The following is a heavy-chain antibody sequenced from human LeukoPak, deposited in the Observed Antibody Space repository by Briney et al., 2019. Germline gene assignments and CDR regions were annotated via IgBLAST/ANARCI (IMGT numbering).Heavy chain of an antibody. V-gene: IGHV3-48*01. Sequence: GGSLRLSCAASGFSLSSYSMNWVRQAPGKGLEWVSYISSSSSTIYYADSVKGRFTISRDNAKNSLYLQMNSLRAEDTAVYYCARADYGDSRYYYYYYMDVWGKGTTVTVSS. D-gene: IGHD4-17*01. CDR2: ISSSSSTI. CDR3: ARADYGDSRYYYYYYMDV. J-gene: IGHJ6*03. CDR1: GFSLSSYS.